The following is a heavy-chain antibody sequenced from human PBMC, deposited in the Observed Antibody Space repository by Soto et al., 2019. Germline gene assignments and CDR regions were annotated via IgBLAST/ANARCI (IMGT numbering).Heavy chain of an antibody. V-gene: IGHV3-23*01. J-gene: IGHJ4*01. D-gene: IGHD4-4*01. Sequence: PGGSLRLSCAASGFPFSSYVMSWVRQAPGKGLEWVSGISGGGSNTFYADSVKGRFTISRDNSKNTLLLQMNSLGAEDTAVYYCAKDSNKYSSSLRGRYFDYWGHGSGVTVPS. CDR3: AKDSNKYSSSLRGRYFDY. CDR1: GFPFSSYV. CDR2: ISGGGSNT.